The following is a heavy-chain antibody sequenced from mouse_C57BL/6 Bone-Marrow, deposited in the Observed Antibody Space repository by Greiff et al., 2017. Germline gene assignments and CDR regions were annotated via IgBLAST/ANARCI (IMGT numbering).Heavy chain of an antibody. Sequence: QVQLQQSGPELVKPGASVKISCKASGYSFTSYYIHWVKQRPGQGLEWIGWIYPGSGNTKYNEKFKGKATLTADTSSSTAYMQLSSLTSEDSAVYYCARGAKNYGSSYAMDYWGQGTSVTVSS. CDR2: IYPGSGNT. V-gene: IGHV1-66*01. CDR3: ARGAKNYGSSYAMDY. J-gene: IGHJ4*01. CDR1: GYSFTSYY. D-gene: IGHD1-1*01.